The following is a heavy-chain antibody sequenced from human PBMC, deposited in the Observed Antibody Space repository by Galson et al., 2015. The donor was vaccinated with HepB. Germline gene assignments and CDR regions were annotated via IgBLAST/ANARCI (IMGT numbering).Heavy chain of an antibody. CDR3: ATDCPAMLRYCSGGSCYCV. CDR2: FDPEDGET. V-gene: IGHV1-24*01. D-gene: IGHD2-15*01. J-gene: IGHJ4*02. CDR1: GYTLTELS. Sequence: PVKVSCKVSGYTLTELSMHWVRQAPGKGLEWMGGFDPEDGETIYAQKFQGRVTMTEDTSTDTAYMELSSLRSEDTAVYYCATDCPAMLRYCSGGSCYCVWGQGTLVTVSS.